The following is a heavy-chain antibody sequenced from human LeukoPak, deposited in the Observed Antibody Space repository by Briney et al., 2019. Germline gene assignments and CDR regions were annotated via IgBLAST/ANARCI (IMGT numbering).Heavy chain of an antibody. CDR1: GYSFTSYW. CDR3: ARHIGPIDY. J-gene: IGHJ4*02. V-gene: IGHV5-10-1*01. D-gene: IGHD5-12*01. Sequence: GESLEISCEGFGYSFTSYWISWVRQMPGKGLEWMGRIDPSDSYTNYSPSFQGHVTISADKSVSTAYLQWSSLKASDTAMYYCARHIGPIDYWGQGTLVTVSS. CDR2: IDPSDSYT.